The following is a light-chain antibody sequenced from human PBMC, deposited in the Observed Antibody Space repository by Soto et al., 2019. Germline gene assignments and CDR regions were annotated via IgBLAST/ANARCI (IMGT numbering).Light chain of an antibody. CDR1: QSVSSN. J-gene: IGKJ2*01. Sequence: EIVMTQSPATLSVSPGERATLSCRASQSVSSNLVWYQQKPGQAPRLLIYGASTRATGIPARFSGSGSGTEFTLTISSLQYEDFAVYYCQQYNNWTPYTFGQGTKLEIK. CDR2: GAS. V-gene: IGKV3-15*01. CDR3: QQYNNWTPYT.